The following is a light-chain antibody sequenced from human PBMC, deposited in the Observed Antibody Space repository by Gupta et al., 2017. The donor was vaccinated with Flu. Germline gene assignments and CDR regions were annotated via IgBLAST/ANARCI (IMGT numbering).Light chain of an antibody. J-gene: IGKJ4*01. CDR1: QSVSTN. V-gene: IGKV3-15*01. Sequence: EIVMTQSPATLSVSPGERATLSCGASQSVSTNLAWYHHKVGQTPRLVIHGASTRATGVPDRFSGSGSGTEFTLTISSLQSEDFGIYYCQQYHSWPLTFGGGTKVEI. CDR2: GAS. CDR3: QQYHSWPLT.